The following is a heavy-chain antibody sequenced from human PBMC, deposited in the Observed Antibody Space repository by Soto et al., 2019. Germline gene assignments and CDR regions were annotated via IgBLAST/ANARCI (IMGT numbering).Heavy chain of an antibody. D-gene: IGHD6-19*01. CDR3: ARGGRQWLDDY. Sequence: QVQLQQWGAGLLKPSETLSLTCAVYGGSFSGYYWSWIRQPPGKGLEWIGEINHSGSTNYNPSLKRRVTISVDTSKNQFSLKLSSVTAADTAVYYCARGGRQWLDDYWGQGTLVTVSS. CDR2: INHSGST. CDR1: GGSFSGYY. V-gene: IGHV4-34*01. J-gene: IGHJ4*02.